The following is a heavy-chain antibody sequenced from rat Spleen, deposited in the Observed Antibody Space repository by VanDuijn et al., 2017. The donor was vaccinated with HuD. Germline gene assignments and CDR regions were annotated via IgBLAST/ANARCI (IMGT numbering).Heavy chain of an antibody. D-gene: IGHD1-2*01. CDR1: GYSITSGYR. J-gene: IGHJ2*01. CDR2: INSAGST. CDR3: ARVSWDDFDY. Sequence: EVQLQESGPGLVKPSQSLSLTCSVTGYSITSGYRWNWIRKFPGNKLEWMGYINSAGSTNYNPSLKSRISIIRDTSKNQFFLQVNSLTTEDTATYYCARVSWDDFDYWGQGVMVTVSS. V-gene: IGHV3-3*01.